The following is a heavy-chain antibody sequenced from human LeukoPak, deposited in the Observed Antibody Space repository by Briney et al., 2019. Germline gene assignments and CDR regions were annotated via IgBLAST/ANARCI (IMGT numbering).Heavy chain of an antibody. CDR2: ISYDGSNK. CDR3: ARTGPRGYSYGYDLFFDY. V-gene: IGHV3-30*14. Sequence: GRSLRLSCAASGFTFSSYAMHWVRQAPGKGLEWVAVISYDGSNKYYADSVKGRFTISRDNSKNTLYLQMNSLRAEDTAVYYCARTGPRGYSYGYDLFFDYWGQGTLVTVSS. CDR1: GFTFSSYA. J-gene: IGHJ4*02. D-gene: IGHD5-18*01.